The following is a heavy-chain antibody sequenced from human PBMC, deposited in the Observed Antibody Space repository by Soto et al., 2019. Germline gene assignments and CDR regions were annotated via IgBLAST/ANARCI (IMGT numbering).Heavy chain of an antibody. V-gene: IGHV4-34*01. CDR3: ASARNLYSYAPVYYFDY. CDR2: INHSGST. CDR1: GGSFSDYY. D-gene: IGHD5-18*01. J-gene: IGHJ4*02. Sequence: ETLSLTCAVYGGSFSDYYWSWIRQPPGKGLEWIGEINHSGSTNYNPSLKSRVTISVDTSQNQFSLKLSSVTAADTAVYYCASARNLYSYAPVYYFDYWGQGTLVTVSS.